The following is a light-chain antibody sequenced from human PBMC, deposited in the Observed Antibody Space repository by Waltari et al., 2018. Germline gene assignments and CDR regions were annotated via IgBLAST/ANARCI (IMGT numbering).Light chain of an antibody. CDR1: QSISTY. CDR3: QQSYSSLYT. Sequence: DIQMTQSPSSLSASVGDRVNITCRASQSISTYLNWFQQKPGEAPKLLIYAASSLQGGVPSRFSGSGSGTDFTLTITSLQPEDFATYFCQQSYSSLYTFGQGTKLEI. V-gene: IGKV1-39*01. J-gene: IGKJ2*01. CDR2: AAS.